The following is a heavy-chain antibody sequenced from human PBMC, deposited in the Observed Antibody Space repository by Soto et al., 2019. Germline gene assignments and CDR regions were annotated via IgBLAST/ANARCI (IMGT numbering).Heavy chain of an antibody. J-gene: IGHJ3*02. V-gene: IGHV3-23*01. CDR2: ISGSGGST. D-gene: IGHD3-16*01. CDR1: GFTFSSYA. CDR3: AKDQSRPEIIIMITFGGVNDAFDI. Sequence: GGSLRLSCAASGFTFSSYAMSWVRQAPGKGLEWVSAISGSGGSTYYADSVKGRFTISRDNSKNTLYLQMNSLRAEDTAVYYCAKDQSRPEIIIMITFGGVNDAFDIWGQGTMVTVSS.